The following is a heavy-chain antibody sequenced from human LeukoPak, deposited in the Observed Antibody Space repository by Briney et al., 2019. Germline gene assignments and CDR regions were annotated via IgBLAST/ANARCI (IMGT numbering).Heavy chain of an antibody. V-gene: IGHV5-51*01. CDR3: ARRSYCYSTSCYGYWFDS. CDR1: GYSFANYW. D-gene: IGHD2-2*01. CDR2: IYPGDSDT. J-gene: IGHJ5*01. Sequence: GESLKISCKGSGYSFANYWIGWVRQMPGKGLEWMGIIYPGDSDTTYSPSFQGQVTISADKSISTAYLQWSSLKASDTAMYYCARRSYCYSTSCYGYWFDSWGQGTLVTVSS.